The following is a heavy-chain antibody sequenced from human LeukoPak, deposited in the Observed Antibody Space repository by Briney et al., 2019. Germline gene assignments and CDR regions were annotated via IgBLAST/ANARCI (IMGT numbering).Heavy chain of an antibody. D-gene: IGHD2-15*01. CDR3: ARRAALPSYYYMDV. J-gene: IGHJ6*03. CDR2: ISSTGST. V-gene: IGHV4-4*09. Sequence: ASKTLSLTCTVSGDSISTYHWSWIRQPPGTGLEWIGYISSTGSTNYNPSLKSRVTISVDTSKNQFSLKLSSVTAADTAVYYCARRAALPSYYYMDVWGKGTTVTVSS. CDR1: GDSISTYH.